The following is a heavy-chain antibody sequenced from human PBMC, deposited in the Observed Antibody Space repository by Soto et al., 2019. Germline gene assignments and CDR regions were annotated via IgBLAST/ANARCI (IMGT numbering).Heavy chain of an antibody. CDR1: GFTFSSYA. Sequence: QVQLVESGGGVVQPGRSLRLSCAASGFTFSSYAMHWVRQAPGKGLEWVAVISYDGSNKYYADSVKGRFTISRDNSKNTLYLQMNSLRAEDTAVYYCARDQTGDYRYYYYYGMDVWGQGTTVTVSS. CDR3: ARDQTGDYRYYYYYGMDV. V-gene: IGHV3-30-3*01. D-gene: IGHD7-27*01. CDR2: ISYDGSNK. J-gene: IGHJ6*02.